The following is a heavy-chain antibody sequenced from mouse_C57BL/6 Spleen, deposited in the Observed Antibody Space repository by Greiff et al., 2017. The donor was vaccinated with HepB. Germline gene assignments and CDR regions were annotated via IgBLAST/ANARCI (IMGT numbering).Heavy chain of an antibody. CDR3: ARRGVTTERRYAMDY. D-gene: IGHD1-1*01. Sequence: QVHVKQPGAELVMPGASVKLSCKASGYTFTSYWMHWVKQRPGQGLEWIGEIDPSDSYTNYNQKFKGKSTLTVDKSSSTAYMQLSSLTSEDSAVYYCARRGVTTERRYAMDYWGQGTSVTVSS. J-gene: IGHJ4*01. CDR1: GYTFTSYW. V-gene: IGHV1-69*01. CDR2: IDPSDSYT.